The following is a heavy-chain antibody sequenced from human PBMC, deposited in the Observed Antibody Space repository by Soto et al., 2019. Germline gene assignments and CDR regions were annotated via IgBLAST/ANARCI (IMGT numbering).Heavy chain of an antibody. J-gene: IGHJ3*02. CDR1: GFTFSNAW. D-gene: IGHD5-12*01. V-gene: IGHV3-15*01. CDR2: IKSKTDGGTT. Sequence: GGSLRLSCAASGFTFSNAWMSWVRQAPGKGLEWVGRIKSKTDGGTTDYAAPVKGRFTISRDDSKNTLYLQMNSLKTEDTAVYYCTTRIDYAYAFDIWGQGTMVTGSS. CDR3: TTRIDYAYAFDI.